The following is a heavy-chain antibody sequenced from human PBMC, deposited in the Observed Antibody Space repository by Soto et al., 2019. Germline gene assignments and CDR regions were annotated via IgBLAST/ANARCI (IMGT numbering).Heavy chain of an antibody. Sequence: QVQLVQSGAEVKKPGSSVKVSCKASGGTFSSYAISWVRQAPGQGLEWMGGIIPISGTANYAQKFQGRVTITADESTSTGYMELSSLRSEDKAVYFCARSQGSSTSLEIYYYYYYGMDVWGQGTTVTVSS. CDR3: ARSQGSSTSLEIYYYYYYGMDV. J-gene: IGHJ6*02. V-gene: IGHV1-69*01. CDR2: IIPISGTA. D-gene: IGHD2-2*01. CDR1: GGTFSSYA.